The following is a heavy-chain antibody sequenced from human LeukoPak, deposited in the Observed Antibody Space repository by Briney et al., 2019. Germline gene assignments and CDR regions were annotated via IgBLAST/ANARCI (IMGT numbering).Heavy chain of an antibody. D-gene: IGHD6-25*01. CDR1: GFTVSSNY. V-gene: IGHV3-66*01. CDR2: IYSGGST. CDR3: ASPKGQQRPRD. J-gene: IGHJ4*02. Sequence: GGSLRLSCAASGFTVSSNYMSWVRQAPGEGLEWVSVIYSGGSTYYADSVKGRFTISRDNSKNTLYLQMNSLRAEHMAVYYCASPKGQQRPRDGGQETLVTVSS.